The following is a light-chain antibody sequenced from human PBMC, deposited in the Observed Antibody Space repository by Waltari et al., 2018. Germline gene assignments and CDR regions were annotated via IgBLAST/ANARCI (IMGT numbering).Light chain of an antibody. CDR3: QAWDSGTV. CDR1: TFGDKF. J-gene: IGLJ2*01. Sequence: SYELTQPPAVSVSPGQTASIPCSGNTFGDKFVCWYQQKAGQSPLLVIYQDDKRPSGIPERFSGSNSGNTATLTISGTQAMDEADYYCQAWDSGTVFGGGTKLTVL. CDR2: QDD. V-gene: IGLV3-1*01.